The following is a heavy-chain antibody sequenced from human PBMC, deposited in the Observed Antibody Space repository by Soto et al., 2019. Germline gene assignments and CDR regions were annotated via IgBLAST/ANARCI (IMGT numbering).Heavy chain of an antibody. D-gene: IGHD3-22*01. J-gene: IGHJ3*02. CDR3: ARGSRSYYYASSGYPTPGAFDI. CDR1: GGTFGSYA. V-gene: IGHV1-69*13. Sequence: GASVKVSCKASGGTFGSYAISWVRQAPGQGLEWMGGIIPIFGTANYAQKFQGRVTITADESTSTAYMELSSLRSEDTAVYYCARGSRSYYYASSGYPTPGAFDIWGQGTMVTVSS. CDR2: IIPIFGTA.